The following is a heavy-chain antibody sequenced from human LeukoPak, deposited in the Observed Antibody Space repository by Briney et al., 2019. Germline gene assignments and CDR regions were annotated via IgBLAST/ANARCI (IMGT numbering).Heavy chain of an antibody. CDR3: ARHPSRYSYGSGFDY. J-gene: IGHJ4*02. V-gene: IGHV4-39*01. CDR1: GFTVSSHY. Sequence: GSLRLSCAASGFTVSSHYMSWIRQPPGKGLEWIGSLYYSGSTYYNPSLKSRVTISVDTSKNQFSLKLSSVAAADTAVYYCARHPSRYSYGSGFDYWGQGTLVTVSS. D-gene: IGHD5-18*01. CDR2: LYYSGST.